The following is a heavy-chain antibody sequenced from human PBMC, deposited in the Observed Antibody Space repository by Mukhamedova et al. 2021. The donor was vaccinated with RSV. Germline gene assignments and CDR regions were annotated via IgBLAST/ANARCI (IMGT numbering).Heavy chain of an antibody. CDR3: ARSTGIYYGSNH. CDR2: MREDGSAR. J-gene: IGHJ5*02. D-gene: IGHD1-26*01. Sequence: NNYWMSWFRQAPGKGLEWVANMREDGSARNYVDSVRGRFTISTDNAKNSLYLQMNSLRAADSALYYCARSTGIYYGSNHWGQGTL. V-gene: IGHV3-7*01. CDR1: NNYW.